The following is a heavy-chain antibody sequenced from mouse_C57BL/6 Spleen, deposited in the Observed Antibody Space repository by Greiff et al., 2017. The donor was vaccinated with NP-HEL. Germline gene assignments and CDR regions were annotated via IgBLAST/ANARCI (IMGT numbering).Heavy chain of an antibody. CDR1: GYAFSSYW. D-gene: IGHD1-1*01. J-gene: IGHJ2*01. CDR3: ARRGLYRDFDY. Sequence: VQLQQSGAELVKPGASVKISCKASGYAFSSYWMNWVKQRPGKGLEWIGQIYPGDGDTNYNGKFKGKATLTADKSSSTAYMQLSSLTSEDSAVYFCARRGLYRDFDYWGQGTTLTVSS. CDR2: IYPGDGDT. V-gene: IGHV1-80*01.